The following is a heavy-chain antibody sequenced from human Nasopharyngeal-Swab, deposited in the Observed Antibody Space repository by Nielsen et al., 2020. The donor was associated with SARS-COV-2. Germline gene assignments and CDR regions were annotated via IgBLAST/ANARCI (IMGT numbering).Heavy chain of an antibody. Sequence: GGSLRLSCAASAFTISSNGMHWVRQAPGKGLEWVASISSISSTSYYADSVKGRFTISRDNPKNSLYLQMNSLRDEDTALYYCARDVAIVGATLENWGQGTLVTVSS. D-gene: IGHD1-26*01. CDR2: ISSISSTS. CDR1: AFTISSNG. J-gene: IGHJ4*02. V-gene: IGHV3-48*02. CDR3: ARDVAIVGATLEN.